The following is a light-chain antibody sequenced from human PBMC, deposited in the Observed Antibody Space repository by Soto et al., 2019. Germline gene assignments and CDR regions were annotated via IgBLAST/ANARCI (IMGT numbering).Light chain of an antibody. J-gene: IGLJ2*01. CDR2: SDN. V-gene: IGLV1-44*01. Sequence: QSVLTQPPSASGTPGQRVTISCSGSSSNIGRNTVNWYQQLPGTAPKLLIYSDNQRLSGVPDRFSVSKSGTSVSLAISGLQSDDEADYYCAAWDDSLNGMVFGGGTKVTVL. CDR3: AAWDDSLNGMV. CDR1: SSNIGRNT.